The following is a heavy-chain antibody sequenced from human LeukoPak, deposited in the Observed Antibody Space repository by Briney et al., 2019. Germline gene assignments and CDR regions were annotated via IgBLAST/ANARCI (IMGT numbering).Heavy chain of an antibody. Sequence: PGGSLRLSCAASGFTFSSYAMHWVRQAPGKGLEWVAVISYDGSNKYYADSVKGRFTISRDNSKNTLYLQMNSLRAEDTAVYYCAVDIVATVYAFDIWGQGTMVTVSS. J-gene: IGHJ3*02. CDR3: AVDIVATVYAFDI. V-gene: IGHV3-30*14. CDR2: ISYDGSNK. CDR1: GFTFSSYA. D-gene: IGHD5-12*01.